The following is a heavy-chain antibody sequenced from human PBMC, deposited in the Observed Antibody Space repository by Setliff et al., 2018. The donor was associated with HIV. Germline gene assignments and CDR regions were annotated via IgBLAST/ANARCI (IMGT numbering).Heavy chain of an antibody. CDR3: ASAWTDFGDKNDVFDI. J-gene: IGHJ3*02. CDR1: GGSITNYF. V-gene: IGHV4-59*04. CDR2: IYHNGIT. Sequence: SETLSLTCTVSGGSITNYFWGWIRQPPGKGLEWIGSIYHNGITYYNPSLKSRATIFVDSSTKRFSLKLTAVTAADTAVYYCASAWTDFGDKNDVFDIWGQGTMVTVSS. D-gene: IGHD4-17*01.